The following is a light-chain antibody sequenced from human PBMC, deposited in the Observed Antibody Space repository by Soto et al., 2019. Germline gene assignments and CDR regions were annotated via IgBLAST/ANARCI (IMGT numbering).Light chain of an antibody. CDR1: SSNIGSNY. V-gene: IGLV1-47*01. Sequence: QPVLTQPPSASATPGQRITISCSGGSSNIGSNYVYWYRQLPGTAPKLLIYTNNQRPSGVPDRFSGSKSGTSASLAISGLRSDDEADYYCATWDDSLSGVLFGGGTKLTVL. J-gene: IGLJ2*01. CDR3: ATWDDSLSGVL. CDR2: TNN.